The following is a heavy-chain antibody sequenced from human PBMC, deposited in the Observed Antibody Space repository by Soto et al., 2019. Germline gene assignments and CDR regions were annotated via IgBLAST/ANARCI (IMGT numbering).Heavy chain of an antibody. CDR3: ARSRVRRNILTGYSLHAFDI. J-gene: IGHJ3*02. D-gene: IGHD3-9*01. CDR1: GGSFSGYY. Sequence: SETLSLTCAVYGGSFSGYYWSWIRQPPGKGLEWIGEINHSGSTNYNPSLKSRVTISVDTSKNQFSLKLSSVTAADTAVYYCARSRVRRNILTGYSLHAFDIWGQGTMVTVSS. V-gene: IGHV4-34*01. CDR2: INHSGST.